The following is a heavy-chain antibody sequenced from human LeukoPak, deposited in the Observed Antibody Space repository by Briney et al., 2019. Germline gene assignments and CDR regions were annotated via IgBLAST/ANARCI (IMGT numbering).Heavy chain of an antibody. D-gene: IGHD6-6*01. Sequence: ASVNVSCKASGYTFTSYGISWVRQAPGQGLEWMGWISAYNGNTNYAQKLQGRVTMTTDTSTSTAYMELRSLRSDDTAVYYCARLPGDSSSSGAFDIWGQGTMVTVSS. CDR3: ARLPGDSSSSGAFDI. J-gene: IGHJ3*02. V-gene: IGHV1-18*01. CDR1: GYTFTSYG. CDR2: ISAYNGNT.